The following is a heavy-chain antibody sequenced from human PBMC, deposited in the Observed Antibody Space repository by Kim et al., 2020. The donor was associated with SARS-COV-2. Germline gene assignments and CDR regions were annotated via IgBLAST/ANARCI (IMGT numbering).Heavy chain of an antibody. CDR3: ARGGIAVAGTGMDV. CDR1: GFTFSDYY. Sequence: GGSLRLSCAASGFTFSDYYMSWIRQAPGKGLEWVSYISSSSYTNYADSVKGRFTISRDNAKNSLYLQMNSLRAEDTAVYYCARGGIAVAGTGMDVWGQGTTVTVSS. CDR2: ISSSSYT. V-gene: IGHV3-11*06. D-gene: IGHD6-19*01. J-gene: IGHJ6*02.